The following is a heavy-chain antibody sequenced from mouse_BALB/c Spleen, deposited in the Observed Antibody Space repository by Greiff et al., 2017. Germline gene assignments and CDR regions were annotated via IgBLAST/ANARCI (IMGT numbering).Heavy chain of an antibody. CDR3: ARHYYGNYGGAYFDN. CDR1: GFTFSSYT. J-gene: IGHJ2*01. Sequence: EVQLVESGGGLVQPGGSLKLSCAASGFTFSSYTMSWVRQTPEKRLEWVAYISNGGGSTYYPDTVKGRFTISRDNAKNTLYLQMSSLKSEDTAMYYCARHYYGNYGGAYFDNWGRGTTLTVSS. D-gene: IGHD2-1*01. CDR2: ISNGGGST. V-gene: IGHV5-12-2*01.